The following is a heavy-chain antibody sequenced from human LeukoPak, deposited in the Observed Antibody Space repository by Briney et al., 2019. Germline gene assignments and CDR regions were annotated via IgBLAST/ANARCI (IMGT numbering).Heavy chain of an antibody. CDR3: ARVLLGYSSSWYFDY. J-gene: IGHJ4*02. D-gene: IGHD6-13*01. CDR2: INHSGST. V-gene: IGHV4-34*01. CDR1: GGSFSGYY. Sequence: SETLSLTCAVYGGSFSGYYWSWIRQPPGKGLEWSGEINHSGSTNYNPSLKSRVTISVDTSKNQFSLKLSSVTAADTAVYYCARVLLGYSSSWYFDYWGQGTLVTVSS.